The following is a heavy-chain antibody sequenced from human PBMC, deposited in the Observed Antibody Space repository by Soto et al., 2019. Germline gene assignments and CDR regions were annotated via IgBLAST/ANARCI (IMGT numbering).Heavy chain of an antibody. V-gene: IGHV3-23*01. CDR2: ISGSGGTP. CDR1: GFTFSSSA. J-gene: IGHJ4*02. D-gene: IGHD6-13*01. Sequence: GGSLRLSCAASGFTFSSSAMSWVRQAPGRGLEWFSTISGSGGTPYYADSVKGRFTISRDNSKNTLYLVLNSLRAEDTAVYYCAMGLAAAGPLDYWGQGTLVTVSS. CDR3: AMGLAAAGPLDY.